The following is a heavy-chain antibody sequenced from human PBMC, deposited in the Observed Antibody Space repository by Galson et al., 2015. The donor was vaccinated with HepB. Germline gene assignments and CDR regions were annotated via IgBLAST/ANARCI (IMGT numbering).Heavy chain of an antibody. V-gene: IGHV1-46*04. CDR3: ARDRLTTVVTGVYYYGMDV. CDR1: GGTFSSYA. Sequence: SVKVSCKASGGTFSSYAISWERQAPGQGLEWMGIINPSGGSTSYAQKLQGRVTMTRDTSTSTVYMELSSLRSEDTAVYYCARDRLTTVVTGVYYYGMDVWGQGTTVTVSS. J-gene: IGHJ6*02. CDR2: INPSGGST. D-gene: IGHD4-23*01.